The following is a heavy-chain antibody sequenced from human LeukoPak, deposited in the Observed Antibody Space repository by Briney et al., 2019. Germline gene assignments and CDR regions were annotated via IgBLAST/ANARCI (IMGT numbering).Heavy chain of an antibody. V-gene: IGHV4-34*01. CDR3: ARNSVAGTHNWFDP. J-gene: IGHJ5*02. CDR2: INHSGST. D-gene: IGHD6-19*01. Sequence: SETLSLTCAVYGGSFSGYYWSWIRQPPGKGLEWIGEINHSGSTNYNPSLKSRVTISVDTSKNQFSLKLSSVPAADTAVYYCARNSVAGTHNWFDPWGQGTLVTVSS. CDR1: GGSFSGYY.